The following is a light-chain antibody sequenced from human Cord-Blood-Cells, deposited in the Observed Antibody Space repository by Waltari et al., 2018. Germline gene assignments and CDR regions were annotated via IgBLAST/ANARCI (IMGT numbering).Light chain of an antibody. Sequence: MVLTQSPATLSLSPGERATLSCRASQRVSSYLAWYQQKPGKAPRLRIYDASTGATGIPARFRGRGPGTDFTLTISSLEPEDFAVYYCQHRSNWPPTFGQGTKVEIK. CDR2: DAS. CDR1: QRVSSY. V-gene: IGKV3-11*01. J-gene: IGKJ1*01. CDR3: QHRSNWPPT.